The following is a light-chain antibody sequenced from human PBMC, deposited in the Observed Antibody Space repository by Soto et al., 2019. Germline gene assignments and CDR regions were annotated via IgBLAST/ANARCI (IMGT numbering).Light chain of an antibody. J-gene: IGKJ4*01. V-gene: IGKV1D-13*01. CDR3: QQFYNYPLT. Sequence: IQLTQSPSSLSASVRDRVTITCRASQGISSALAWYQYKPGKAPKLLIYDASSLESGVPSRFSGSGSGTDFTLTISSLQPEDFATYYCQQFYNYPLTFGGGTKVDIK. CDR2: DAS. CDR1: QGISSA.